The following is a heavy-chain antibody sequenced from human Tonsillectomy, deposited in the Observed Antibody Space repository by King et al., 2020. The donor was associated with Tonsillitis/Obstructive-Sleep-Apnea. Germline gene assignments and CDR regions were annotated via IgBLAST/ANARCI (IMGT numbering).Heavy chain of an antibody. D-gene: IGHD6-19*01. V-gene: IGHV4-59*01. CDR3: ARGAGPFDAFDI. J-gene: IGHJ3*02. CDR1: GGSISSYY. Sequence: VQLQESGPGLVKPSETLSLTCTVSGGSISSYYWSWIRQPPGKGLEWIGYIYYSGSTNYNPSLKSRVTISVDTSKNQFSLKLSSVTAAGTAVYYCARGAGPFDAFDIWGQGTMVTVSS. CDR2: IYYSGST.